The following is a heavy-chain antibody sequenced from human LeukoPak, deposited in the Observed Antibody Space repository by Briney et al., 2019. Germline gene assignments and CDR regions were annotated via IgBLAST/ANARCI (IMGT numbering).Heavy chain of an antibody. CDR3: ARHGAYYDILTGYFRPWFDY. J-gene: IGHJ4*02. CDR2: IYYSGST. Sequence: PSETLSLTCTVSGGSISSYYWSWIRQPPGKGLEWIGYIYYSGSTNYNPSLKSRVTISVDTSKNQFSLKLSSVTAADTAVYYCARHGAYYDILTGYFRPWFDYWGQGTLVTVSS. CDR1: GGSISSYY. V-gene: IGHV4-59*08. D-gene: IGHD3-9*01.